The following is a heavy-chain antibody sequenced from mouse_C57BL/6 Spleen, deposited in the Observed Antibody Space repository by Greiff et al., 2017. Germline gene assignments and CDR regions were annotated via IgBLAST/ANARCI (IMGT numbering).Heavy chain of an antibody. CDR1: GFTFTDYY. CDR2: IRNKANGYTT. J-gene: IGHJ3*01. V-gene: IGHV7-3*01. D-gene: IGHD2-3*01. CDR3: VRYDGYYPFAY. Sequence: EVQLVESGGGLVQPGGSLSLSCAASGFTFTDYYMSWVRQPPGKALEWLGFIRNKANGYTTEYSASVKGRFTISRDNSQSILYLQMNALRAEDSATYYCVRYDGYYPFAYWGQGTLVTVSA.